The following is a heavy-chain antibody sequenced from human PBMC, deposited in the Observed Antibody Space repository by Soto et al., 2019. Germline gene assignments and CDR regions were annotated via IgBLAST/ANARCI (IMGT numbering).Heavy chain of an antibody. J-gene: IGHJ6*02. CDR3: ARGIMVGGWYDISLYYYYYGMDV. CDR2: INPNSGGT. Sequence: GASVKVSCKASGYTFTGYYMHWVRQAPGQGLEWMGWINPNSGGTNYAQKFQGWVTMTRDTSISTAYMELSRLRSDDTAVYYCARGIMVGGWYDISLYYYYYGMDVWGQGTTVTVSS. CDR1: GYTFTGYY. V-gene: IGHV1-2*04. D-gene: IGHD6-19*01.